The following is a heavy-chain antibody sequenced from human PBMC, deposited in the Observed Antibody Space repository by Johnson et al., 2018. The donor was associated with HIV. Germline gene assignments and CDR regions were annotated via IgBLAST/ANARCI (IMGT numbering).Heavy chain of an antibody. J-gene: IGHJ3*02. V-gene: IGHV3-9*01. D-gene: IGHD4-17*01. CDR1: GFTFDDYA. CDR2: ISWNSGSI. CDR3: ARGSGVLTGGDSDAFDI. Sequence: QLVESGGGLVQPGRSLRLSCAASGFTFDDYAMHWVRQAPGKGLEWVSGISWNSGSIGYADSVKGRFTISRDNAKNSLYLQMNSLRAEDTAVYYCARGSGVLTGGDSDAFDIWGQGTMVTVSS.